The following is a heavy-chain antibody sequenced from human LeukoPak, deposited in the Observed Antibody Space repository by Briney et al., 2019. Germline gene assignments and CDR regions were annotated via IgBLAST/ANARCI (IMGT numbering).Heavy chain of an antibody. CDR1: GGSFSGYY. CDR2: INHSGST. J-gene: IGHJ4*02. D-gene: IGHD3-10*01. Sequence: SETLSLTCAVYGGSFSGYYWSWIRQPPGKGLEWIGEINHSGSTNYNPSLKSRVTISVDTSKNQFSLKLSSVTAADTAVYYCASLGGEAPFDYWGQGTLVTVSS. CDR3: ASLGGEAPFDY. V-gene: IGHV4-34*01.